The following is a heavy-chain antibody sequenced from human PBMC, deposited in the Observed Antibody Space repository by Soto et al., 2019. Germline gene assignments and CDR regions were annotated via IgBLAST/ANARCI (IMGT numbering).Heavy chain of an antibody. V-gene: IGHV3-73*02. Sequence: EVQLVESGGGLVQPGGSLKLSCAASGFTFSGSAMHWVRQASGKGLEWVGRIRSKANSYATAYAASVKGRFTISRDDSKTTAYLQMNSLKTEDTAVYYCTRHRDYCSGGSGYTPDFDYWGQGTLVTVSS. D-gene: IGHD2-15*01. J-gene: IGHJ4*02. CDR2: IRSKANSYAT. CDR3: TRHRDYCSGGSGYTPDFDY. CDR1: GFTFSGSA.